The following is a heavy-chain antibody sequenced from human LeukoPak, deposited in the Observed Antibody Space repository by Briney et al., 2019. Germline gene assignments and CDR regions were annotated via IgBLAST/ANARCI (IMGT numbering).Heavy chain of an antibody. Sequence: PGGSLRLSCAASGFTFSDYYMSWIRQAPGKGLEWVSYISSSGSTIYYADSVKGRFTISRDNAKNSLYLQMNSLRVDDTAVYYCAINLYGDYFDYWGQGTLVTVSS. CDR3: AINLYGDYFDY. D-gene: IGHD4-17*01. V-gene: IGHV3-11*04. J-gene: IGHJ4*02. CDR2: ISSSGSTI. CDR1: GFTFSDYY.